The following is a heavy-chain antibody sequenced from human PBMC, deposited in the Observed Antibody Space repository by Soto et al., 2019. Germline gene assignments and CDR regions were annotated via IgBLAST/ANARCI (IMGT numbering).Heavy chain of an antibody. D-gene: IGHD3-22*01. J-gene: IGHJ4*02. Sequence: PGGSLRLSCAASGFTFSSYGIHWVRQASGKGLEWVALISYDGSNKYYADSVKGRFTISRDNSKNTLYLQMNSPRAEDTAMYYCAKDAPYYYDSSGYYGSFDYWGQGTLVTVSS. CDR3: AKDAPYYYDSSGYYGSFDY. V-gene: IGHV3-30*18. CDR2: ISYDGSNK. CDR1: GFTFSSYG.